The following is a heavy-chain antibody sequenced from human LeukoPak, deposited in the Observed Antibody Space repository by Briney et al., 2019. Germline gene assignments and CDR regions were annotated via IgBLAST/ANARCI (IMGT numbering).Heavy chain of an antibody. CDR1: GGSFSGHY. CDR2: ITHSGST. CDR3: ARGLRFGTSWFDP. Sequence: SETLSLTCVVNGGSFSGHYWSWIRQPPGKGLEWIGEITHSGSTNYNPSLKSRVTISVEKSKNHFALKLTSVTAADTAVYYCARGLRFGTSWFDPWGQGTLVTISS. J-gene: IGHJ5*02. D-gene: IGHD3-10*01. V-gene: IGHV4-34*01.